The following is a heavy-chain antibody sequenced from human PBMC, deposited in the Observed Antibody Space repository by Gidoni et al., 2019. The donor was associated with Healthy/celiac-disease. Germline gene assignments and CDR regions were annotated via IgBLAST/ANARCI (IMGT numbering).Heavy chain of an antibody. J-gene: IGHJ4*02. CDR2: IYYSGST. V-gene: IGHV4-59*01. CDR3: AIMTYYYDSSGYYRYPGPIDY. CDR1: GGSISSYY. D-gene: IGHD3-22*01. Sequence: QVQLQESGPGLVKPSETLSLTCTVSGGSISSYYWSWIRQPPGKGLEWIGYIYYSGSTNYNPSLKSRVTISVDTSKNQFSLKLSSVTAADTAVYYCAIMTYYYDSSGYYRYPGPIDYWGQGTLVTVSS.